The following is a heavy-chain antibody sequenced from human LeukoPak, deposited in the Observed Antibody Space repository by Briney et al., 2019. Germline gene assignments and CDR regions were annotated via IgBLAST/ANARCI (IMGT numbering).Heavy chain of an antibody. V-gene: IGHV1-18*01. Sequence: ASVKVSCKASGYTFTSYGISWVRQAPGQGLEWMGWISAYNGNTNYAQKLQGRVTMTTDTSTSTAYMELRSLRYDDTAVYYCARDRYYDSSGYSGYWGQGTLVTVSS. J-gene: IGHJ4*02. CDR1: GYTFTSYG. CDR2: ISAYNGNT. D-gene: IGHD3-22*01. CDR3: ARDRYYDSSGYSGY.